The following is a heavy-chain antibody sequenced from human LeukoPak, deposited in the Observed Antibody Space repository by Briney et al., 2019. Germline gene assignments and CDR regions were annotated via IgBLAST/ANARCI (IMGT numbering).Heavy chain of an antibody. Sequence: SETLSLTCTVSGGSISRYYWSCIRQPPGKGREWIGYIYYSGSTNYNPSPKSRATISVDTSKNQFSLKLSSVTAADTAVYSCARVESVAGYDYWGQGTLVTVSS. CDR3: ARVESVAGYDY. J-gene: IGHJ4*02. D-gene: IGHD6-19*01. V-gene: IGHV4-59*01. CDR1: GGSISRYY. CDR2: IYYSGST.